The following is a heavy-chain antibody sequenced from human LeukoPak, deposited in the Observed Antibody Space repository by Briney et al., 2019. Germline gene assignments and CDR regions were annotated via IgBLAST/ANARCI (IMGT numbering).Heavy chain of an antibody. V-gene: IGHV1-2*06. Sequence: ASVKVSCKASGYTLTGYYMHWVRQAPGQGLEWMGRINPNSGGTNYAQKFQGRVTMTRDTSISTAYMELSRLRSDDTAVYYCAAFDIVVVPAAIIDYYYCYMDVWGKGTTVTVSS. J-gene: IGHJ6*03. D-gene: IGHD2-2*02. CDR1: GYTLTGYY. CDR2: INPNSGGT. CDR3: AAFDIVVVPAAIIDYYYCYMDV.